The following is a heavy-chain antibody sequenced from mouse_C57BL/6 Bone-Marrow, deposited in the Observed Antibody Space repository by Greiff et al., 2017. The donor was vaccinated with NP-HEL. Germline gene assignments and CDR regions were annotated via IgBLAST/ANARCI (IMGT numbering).Heavy chain of an antibody. CDR3: TTSYYDYVSY. CDR2: IDPENGDT. D-gene: IGHD2-4*01. V-gene: IGHV14-4*01. Sequence: VQLQQSGAELVRPGASVKLSCTASGFNFKDYYMHWVKQRPEQGLEWIGWIDPENGDTEYASKFQGKATITADTSSNTAYLQLCSLTSEDTAVYYCTTSYYDYVSYWGRGPALTVSS. CDR1: GFNFKDYY. J-gene: IGHJ2*01.